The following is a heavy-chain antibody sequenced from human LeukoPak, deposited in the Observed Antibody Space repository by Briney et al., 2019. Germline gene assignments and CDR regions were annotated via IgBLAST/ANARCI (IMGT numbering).Heavy chain of an antibody. CDR3: AKDNQYYYGSGSCFDP. V-gene: IGHV3-23*01. D-gene: IGHD3-10*01. Sequence: PGGSLRLSCAASGFTFSSYGMSWVRQAPGNGLEWVSAISGSGGSTYYADSVKGRFTISRDNSKNTLYMQMNSLRAEDTAVYYCAKDNQYYYGSGSCFDPWGQGTLVTVSS. CDR1: GFTFSSYG. J-gene: IGHJ5*02. CDR2: ISGSGGST.